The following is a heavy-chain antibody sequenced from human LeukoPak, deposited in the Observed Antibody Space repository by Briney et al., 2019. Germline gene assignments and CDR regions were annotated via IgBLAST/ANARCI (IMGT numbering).Heavy chain of an antibody. D-gene: IGHD3-16*02. V-gene: IGHV1-2*02. Sequence: ASVKVSCKASGYTFTGYYMHWVRQAPGQGLEWMGWINPNSGGTNYAQKFQGRVTMTRDTSISTAYMELSRLRSDDTAVYYCATFPYDYVWGSYRLEVDYWGQRTLVTVSS. CDR2: INPNSGGT. J-gene: IGHJ4*02. CDR1: GYTFTGYY. CDR3: ATFPYDYVWGSYRLEVDY.